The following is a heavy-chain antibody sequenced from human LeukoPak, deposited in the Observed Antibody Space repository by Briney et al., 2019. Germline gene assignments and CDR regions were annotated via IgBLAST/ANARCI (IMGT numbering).Heavy chain of an antibody. CDR1: GFTFSSYG. Sequence: LPGGSLRLSCAASGFTFSSYGMSWVRQAPGKGLEWVSAISGSGGSTYYADSVKGRFTISRDNSKNTLYLQMNSLRAEDTAVYYCERKEVEWSPGNYWGQGTLVTVSS. V-gene: IGHV3-23*01. D-gene: IGHD3-3*01. J-gene: IGHJ4*02. CDR3: ERKEVEWSPGNY. CDR2: ISGSGGST.